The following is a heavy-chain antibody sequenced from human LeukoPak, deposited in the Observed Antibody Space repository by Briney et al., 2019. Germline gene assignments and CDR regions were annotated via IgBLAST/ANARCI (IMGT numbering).Heavy chain of an antibody. V-gene: IGHV3-30*02. CDR3: AKIYGSGSYLTFDY. CDR1: GFTLTNYG. Sequence: GGSLRLSCAASGFTLTNYGMHWVRQAPGKGLEWVAFIRYDGSNKYYADSVKGRFTISRDNSKNTLYLQMNSLRAEDTAVYYCAKIYGSGSYLTFDYWGQGTLVTVSS. CDR2: IRYDGSNK. D-gene: IGHD3-10*01. J-gene: IGHJ4*02.